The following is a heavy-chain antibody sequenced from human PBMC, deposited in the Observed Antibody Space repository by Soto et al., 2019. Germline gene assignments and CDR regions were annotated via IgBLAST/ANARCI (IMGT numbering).Heavy chain of an antibody. CDR2: IIPIFGTA. CDR1: GGTFSSYA. J-gene: IGHJ6*02. CDR3: AREAETAMVTFYDYCRDV. Sequence: QVQLVQSGAEVKKPGSSVKVSGKASGGTFSSYAISWVRQAPGQGLEWMGGIIPIFGTANYAQNFPGRVTITADESTSTAYMELSSLRSEDTAVYYCAREAETAMVTFYDYCRDVWGQGNTVTVSS. D-gene: IGHD5-18*01. V-gene: IGHV1-69*01.